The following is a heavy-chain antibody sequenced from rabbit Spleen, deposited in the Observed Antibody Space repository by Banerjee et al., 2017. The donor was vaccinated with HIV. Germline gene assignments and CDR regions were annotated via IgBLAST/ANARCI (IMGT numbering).Heavy chain of an antibody. Sequence: QEQLVESGGGLVQPGGSLKLSCTVSGFDITKYGVTWVRQAPGKGLEWIACIYAGSSGTTYYASGAKGRFTISKTSSTTVTLQMTSLTAADTATYFCARDTGSSFSTYGMDLWGPGTLVTVS. CDR1: GFDITKYG. CDR3: ARDTGSSFSTYGMDL. J-gene: IGHJ6*01. CDR2: IYAGSSGTT. D-gene: IGHD8-1*01. V-gene: IGHV1S45*01.